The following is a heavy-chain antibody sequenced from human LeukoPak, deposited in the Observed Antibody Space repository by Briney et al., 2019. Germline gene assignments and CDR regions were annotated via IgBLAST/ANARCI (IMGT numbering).Heavy chain of an antibody. CDR3: ASLPFIVVVPAAMGDYYYGMDV. J-gene: IGHJ6*04. CDR2: IYHSGST. CDR1: GGSISSGGYS. Sequence: SHTLSLTCAVSGGSISSGGYSWSWIRQPPGKGLEWIGYIYHSGSTYYNPSLKSRVTISVDRSKNQFSLKLSSVTAADTAVYYCASLPFIVVVPAAMGDYYYGMDVWGKGTTVTVSS. V-gene: IGHV4-30-2*01. D-gene: IGHD2-2*01.